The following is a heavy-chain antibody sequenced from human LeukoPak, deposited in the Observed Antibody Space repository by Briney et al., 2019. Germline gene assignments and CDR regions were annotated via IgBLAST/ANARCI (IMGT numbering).Heavy chain of an antibody. CDR2: IIPGLGIA. Sequence: ASAKVSFKASGGTFSSYVISWVRQAPGQGLEWMGRIIPGLGIANYAQRFQGRVTITADKSMTTAYMELSSLRSEDTAVYYCASLGLGYCSGGRCPGYFDLWGRGTLVTVSS. CDR1: GGTFSSYV. J-gene: IGHJ2*01. CDR3: ASLGLGYCSGGRCPGYFDL. D-gene: IGHD2-15*01. V-gene: IGHV1-69*04.